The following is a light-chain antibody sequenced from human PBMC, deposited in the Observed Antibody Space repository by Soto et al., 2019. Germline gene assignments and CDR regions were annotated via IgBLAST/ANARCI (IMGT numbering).Light chain of an antibody. J-gene: IGLJ1*01. CDR3: SSFTSRFTFV. CDR1: SSNIGGNS. Sequence: QSVMTQPPSVSAAPGQKVTISCSGSSSNIGGNSVSWYQQLPGTAPKLLIYDDNKRPSGIPDRFSGSKSGTSATLGITGFQTGDEADYYCSSFTSRFTFVFGTGTKLTVL. V-gene: IGLV1-51*01. CDR2: DDN.